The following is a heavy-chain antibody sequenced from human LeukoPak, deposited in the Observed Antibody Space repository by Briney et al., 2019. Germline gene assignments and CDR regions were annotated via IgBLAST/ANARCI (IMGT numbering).Heavy chain of an antibody. V-gene: IGHV1-24*01. CDR2: FDPEDGET. J-gene: IGHJ5*02. Sequence: GASVKVSCKVSGYTLTELSMHWVRQAPGKGLEWMGGFDPEDGETIYAQKFQGRVTMTEGTSTDTAYMELSSLRSEDTALYYCAKGGFSSSFDPWGQGTLVTVSS. D-gene: IGHD6-13*01. CDR1: GYTLTELS. CDR3: AKGGFSSSFDP.